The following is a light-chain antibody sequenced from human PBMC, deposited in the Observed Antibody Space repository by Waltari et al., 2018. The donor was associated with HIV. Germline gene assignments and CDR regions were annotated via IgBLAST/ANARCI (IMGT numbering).Light chain of an antibody. J-gene: IGKJ1*01. CDR3: QQYTTTWT. Sequence: DIQMTQSPSTLSAFVGDRVTITCRASQSISRWLAWYQQKPGQAPKVLIYEASSLESVVPSRFSGRGSGTEFTLTISSLQPDDFATYYCQQYTTTWTFGQGTKVEIK. CDR1: QSISRW. CDR2: EAS. V-gene: IGKV1-5*03.